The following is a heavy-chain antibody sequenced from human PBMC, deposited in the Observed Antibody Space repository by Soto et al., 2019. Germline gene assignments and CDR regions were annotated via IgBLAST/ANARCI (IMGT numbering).Heavy chain of an antibody. J-gene: IGHJ4*02. V-gene: IGHV3-23*01. CDR1: GFTFSSYA. CDR2: ISGSGGST. CDR3: ATATVPDASRDY. Sequence: EVQVLQSGGGLVQPGGSLRLSCEVSGFTFSSYAMSWVRQAPGKGLEWVSVISGSGGSTNQADPVKGRFTISRDNSKNTLYLQMNSLRAEDTAVYYCATATVPDASRDYWGQGTLVTVSS. D-gene: IGHD2-2*01.